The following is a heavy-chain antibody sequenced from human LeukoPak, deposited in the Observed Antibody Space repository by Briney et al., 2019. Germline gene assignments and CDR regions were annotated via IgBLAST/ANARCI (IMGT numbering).Heavy chain of an antibody. CDR1: GFTFDDYG. J-gene: IGHJ3*02. CDR3: ARGGGYTSSWYLEAFDI. D-gene: IGHD6-13*01. Sequence: PGGSLRLSCAASGFTFDDYGMSWVRQAPGKGLEWVSGINWNGGSTGYADSVKVRFTISRDNAKNSLYLQMSSLRAEDTAVYYCARGGGYTSSWYLEAFDIWGQGTMVTVSS. CDR2: INWNGGST. V-gene: IGHV3-20*04.